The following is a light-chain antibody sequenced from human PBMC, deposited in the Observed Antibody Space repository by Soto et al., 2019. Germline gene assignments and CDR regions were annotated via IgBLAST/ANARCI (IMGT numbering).Light chain of an antibody. V-gene: IGKV3-20*01. Sequence: EIDLTQSPGTLSLSPGERATLSCRASQSVSRSYLAWYQQKPGQSPRLLIYGVSTRATGIPDRFSGSGSGTDFTLTISRLEPEDFAVYYCQEYWTFGQGTKVEIK. CDR2: GVS. J-gene: IGKJ1*01. CDR1: QSVSRSY. CDR3: QEYWT.